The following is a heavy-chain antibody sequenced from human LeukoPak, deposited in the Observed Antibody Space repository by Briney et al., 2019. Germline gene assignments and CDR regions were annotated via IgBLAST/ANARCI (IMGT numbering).Heavy chain of an antibody. J-gene: IGHJ4*02. Sequence: SQTLSLTCTVSGGSISSSGYYWSWLRQHPGKGLEWIGYIYYSGTTYYNPSLKSRVTISVDTSKNQYSLKLFSVTAADTAVYYCAREDYYDSSGYLDYWGQGTLVTVSS. CDR3: AREDYYDSSGYLDY. V-gene: IGHV4-31*03. D-gene: IGHD3-22*01. CDR1: GGSISSSGYY. CDR2: IYYSGTT.